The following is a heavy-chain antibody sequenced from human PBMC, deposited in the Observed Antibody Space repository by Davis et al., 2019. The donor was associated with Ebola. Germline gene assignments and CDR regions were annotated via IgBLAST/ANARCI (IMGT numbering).Heavy chain of an antibody. CDR2: ISGEGSTT. J-gene: IGHJ4*02. Sequence: GESLKIPCAASGFSFTNYRMHLVRPAPGKGLVLVSRISGEGSTTKYADSVKGRFTISRDNAKNTLYLQMNSLRAEDTAVYYCATSTYLPVYWGQGTLVTVSS. CDR1: GFSFTNYR. V-gene: IGHV3-74*03. CDR3: ATSTYLPVY. D-gene: IGHD2/OR15-2a*01.